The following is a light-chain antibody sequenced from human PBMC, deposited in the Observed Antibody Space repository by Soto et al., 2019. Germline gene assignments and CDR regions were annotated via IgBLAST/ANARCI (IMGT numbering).Light chain of an antibody. V-gene: IGKV1-39*01. CDR2: AAS. CDR3: QQSYSTPRP. CDR1: QSISSY. Sequence: DIPMTQSPSSLSASVGDRVTITCRASQSISSYLNWYQQKPGKAPKLLIYAASSLQSGVPSRFSGSGSGTDLTLTISSLQPEDVETYYCQQSYSTPRPFGQGTKVDIK. J-gene: IGKJ1*01.